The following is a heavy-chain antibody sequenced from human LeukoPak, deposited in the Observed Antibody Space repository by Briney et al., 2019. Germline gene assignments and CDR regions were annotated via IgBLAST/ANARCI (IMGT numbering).Heavy chain of an antibody. CDR2: LSDSGASK. CDR1: GFTFSSYA. J-gene: IGHJ4*02. D-gene: IGHD4-23*01. CDR3: ASSPPTGITVSYFDY. V-gene: IGHV3-23*01. Sequence: GGSLRLSCAASGFTFSSYAMTWVPQAPGKGLEWVSALSDSGASKYYADSVKGRFTISRDNSKNTLYLQMNSPTADDTAVYYCASSPPTGITVSYFDYWGPGTLVTVSS.